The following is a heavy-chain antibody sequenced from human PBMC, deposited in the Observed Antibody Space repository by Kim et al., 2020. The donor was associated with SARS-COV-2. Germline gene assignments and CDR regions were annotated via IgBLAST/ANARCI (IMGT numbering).Heavy chain of an antibody. D-gene: IGHD5-12*01. V-gene: IGHV1-69*13. CDR2: IIPIFGTA. Sequence: SVKVSCKASGGTFSSYAISWVRQAPGQGLEWMGGIIPIFGTANYAQKFQGRVTITADESTSTAYMELSSLRSEDTAVYYCARGGDGYNWRDNWFDPWGQGTLVTVSS. J-gene: IGHJ5*02. CDR1: GGTFSSYA. CDR3: ARGGDGYNWRDNWFDP.